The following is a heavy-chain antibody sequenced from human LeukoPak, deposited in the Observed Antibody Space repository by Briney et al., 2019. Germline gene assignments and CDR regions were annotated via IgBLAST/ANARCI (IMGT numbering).Heavy chain of an antibody. J-gene: IGHJ6*04. V-gene: IGHV4-61*09. CDR2: FYSSTRT. D-gene: IGHD4-17*01. CDR3: ARCMSELDYGDYAYYYHMDV. CDR1: GDSLTSGSRY. Sequence: PSETLSLTCTVSGDSLTSGSRYWSWIRQPAGKGLEWIGHFYSSTRTTYNPSLESRVTISGDTAKNQFSLKLNSVTAADTAVYFCARCMSELDYGDYAYYYHMDVWGKGTTVTVSS.